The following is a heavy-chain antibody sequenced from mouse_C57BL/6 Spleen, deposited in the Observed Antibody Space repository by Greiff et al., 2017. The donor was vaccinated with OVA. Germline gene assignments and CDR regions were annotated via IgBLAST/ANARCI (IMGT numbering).Heavy chain of an antibody. CDR1: GYTFTDYY. CDR3: ARRGYYDYGFDY. V-gene: IGHV1-76*01. CDR2: IYPGSGNT. J-gene: IGHJ2*01. D-gene: IGHD2-4*01. Sequence: VQGVESGAELVRPGASVKLSYKASGYTFTDYYINWVKQRPGQGLEWIARIYPGSGNTYYNEKFKGKATLTAEKSSSTAYMQLSSLTSEDSAVYVCARRGYYDYGFDYWGQGTTLTVSS.